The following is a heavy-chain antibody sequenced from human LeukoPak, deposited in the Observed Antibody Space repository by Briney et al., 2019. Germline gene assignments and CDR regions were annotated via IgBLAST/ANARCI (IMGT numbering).Heavy chain of an antibody. CDR2: ISGSGGST. D-gene: IGHD2-2*01. CDR3: SKELXNIVVXPAXEFDY. J-gene: IGHJ4*02. CDR1: GFTFDDYA. V-gene: IGHV3-23*01. Sequence: GRSLRLSCAASGFTFDDYAMHWVRQAPGKGLEWVSAISGSGGSTYYADSVKGRFTISRDNSKNTLYLQMNSLRAEDTAVYYCSKELXNIVVXPAXEFDYWGQGTLVTVSS.